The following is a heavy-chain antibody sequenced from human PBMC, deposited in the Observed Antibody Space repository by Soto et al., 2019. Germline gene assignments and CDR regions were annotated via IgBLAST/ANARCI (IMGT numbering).Heavy chain of an antibody. CDR1: GFSVSGSY. CDR2: MFSGGGT. Sequence: GGSLRLSCAASGFSVSGSYIYWVRQAPGKGLEWVSVMFSGGGTDYADSVKGRFTISSDKSKNTLYLQMNSLRVEDTAVYYCARVTTTLVDNFDYWGQGTLVTVSS. J-gene: IGHJ4*02. D-gene: IGHD4-4*01. CDR3: ARVTTTLVDNFDY. V-gene: IGHV3-53*01.